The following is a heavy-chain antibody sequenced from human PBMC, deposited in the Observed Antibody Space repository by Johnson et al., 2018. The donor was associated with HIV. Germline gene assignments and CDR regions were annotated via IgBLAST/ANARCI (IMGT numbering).Heavy chain of an antibody. CDR2: MSSDGSNK. Sequence: QVQLVESGGGLVKPGGSPRLSCAASGFTFSSYAMHWVRQAPGKGLEWVAVMSSDGSNKYYVDSVKGRFTISRDTSKNTLYLQMNSLRAEDTAVYYCARHGTTVVTRGAFDIWGQGTMVTVSS. CDR1: GFTFSSYA. J-gene: IGHJ3*02. CDR3: ARHGTTVVTRGAFDI. V-gene: IGHV3-30*14. D-gene: IGHD4-23*01.